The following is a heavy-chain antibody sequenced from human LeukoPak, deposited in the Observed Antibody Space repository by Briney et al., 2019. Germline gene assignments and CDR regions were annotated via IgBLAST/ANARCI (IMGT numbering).Heavy chain of an antibody. J-gene: IGHJ5*02. V-gene: IGHV7-4-1*02. D-gene: IGHD2-2*01. Sequence: ASVKVSCKASGYTFTSYAMNWVRHAPGQGLEWMGWINTNTGNPTYAQGFTGRFVFSLDTSVSTAYLQISSLKAEDTAVYYCARASLVVPAATPPRGWFDPWGQGTLVTVSS. CDR1: GYTFTSYA. CDR2: INTNTGNP. CDR3: ARASLVVPAATPPRGWFDP.